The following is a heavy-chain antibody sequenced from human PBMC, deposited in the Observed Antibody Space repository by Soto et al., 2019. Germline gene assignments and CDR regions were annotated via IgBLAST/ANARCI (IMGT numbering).Heavy chain of an antibody. CDR3: ARGGIAAAAPYYYYYGMDV. Sequence: GASVQFSCKASGYTFTGYYMHWVRQAHGQGLEWMGCINPNSGGTNYAQKFQGRITMTRDTSISTAYRELSRLRSDDTAVYYCARGGIAAAAPYYYYYGMDVWGQGTTVPSP. V-gene: IGHV1-2*02. D-gene: IGHD6-13*01. J-gene: IGHJ6*02. CDR1: GYTFTGYY. CDR2: INPNSGGT.